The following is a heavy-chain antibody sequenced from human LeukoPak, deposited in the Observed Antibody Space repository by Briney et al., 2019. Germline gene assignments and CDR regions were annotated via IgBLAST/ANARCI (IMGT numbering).Heavy chain of an antibody. J-gene: IGHJ4*02. CDR3: AKDGTTTITFDY. CDR2: ISGSGGST. Sequence: QLGGSLRLSCAASGFTFSSYAMSWVRQAPGKGLEWVSVISGSGGSTYYRDSVKGRFTISRDNSKNTLYLQMNSLRAEDTAVYYCAKDGTTTITFDYWGQGTLVTVSS. V-gene: IGHV3-23*01. CDR1: GFTFSSYA. D-gene: IGHD1-1*01.